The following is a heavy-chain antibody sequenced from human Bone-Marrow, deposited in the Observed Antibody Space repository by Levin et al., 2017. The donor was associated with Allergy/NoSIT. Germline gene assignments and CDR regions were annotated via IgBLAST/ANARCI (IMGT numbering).Heavy chain of an antibody. CDR3: ARDPARGYYDSSGHSGDH. CDR2: ITSSGDGT. V-gene: IGHV3-48*02. J-gene: IGHJ4*02. D-gene: IGHD3-22*01. Sequence: VSCITSSGDGTYYADSVKGRFTISRDNAKNSLYLQLNRLRDEDTAMYYCARDPARGYYDSSGHSGDHWGQGTLVTVSS.